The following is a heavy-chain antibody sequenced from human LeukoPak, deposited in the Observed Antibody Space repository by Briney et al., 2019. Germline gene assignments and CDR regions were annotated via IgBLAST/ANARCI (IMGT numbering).Heavy chain of an antibody. CDR2: MNPNSGNT. J-gene: IGHJ4*02. CDR3: ARGHEWAPNSSPGY. CDR1: GYTFTSYD. Sequence: ASVKVSCKASGYTFTSYDIYWVRQAAGQGLELMGWMNPNSGNTGYTQKFQGRVTMTRNTSISTAYMELSSLRSEDTALYYCARGHEWAPNSSPGYWGQGTLVTVSS. D-gene: IGHD6-19*01. V-gene: IGHV1-8*01.